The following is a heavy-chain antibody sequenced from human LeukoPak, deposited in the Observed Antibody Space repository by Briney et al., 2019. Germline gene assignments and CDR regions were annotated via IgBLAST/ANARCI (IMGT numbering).Heavy chain of an antibody. J-gene: IGHJ5*02. Sequence: SETLSLTCAVYGGSLSGYYWSWIRQPPGKGLEWIGEINHSGSTNYNPSLKSRVTISVDTSKNQFSLKLSSVTAADTAVYYCAGHHFGVVIIWFDPWGQGTLVTVSS. V-gene: IGHV4-34*01. CDR1: GGSLSGYY. CDR3: AGHHFGVVIIWFDP. D-gene: IGHD3-3*01. CDR2: INHSGST.